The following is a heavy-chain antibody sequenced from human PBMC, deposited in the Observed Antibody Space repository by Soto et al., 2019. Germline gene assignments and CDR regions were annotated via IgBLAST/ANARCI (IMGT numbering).Heavy chain of an antibody. J-gene: IGHJ4*02. V-gene: IGHV1-69*12. CDR3: ARDRCIGPCLNQTDY. CDR1: GGTFSSYA. D-gene: IGHD2-8*01. CDR2: IIPIFGTA. Sequence: QVQLVQSGAEVKKPGSSVKVSCKASGGTFSSYAISWVRQAPGQGLEWMGGIIPIFGTANYAQKFQGRVMITADEATSTAYMELSSLRSKDTAVYYCARDRCIGPCLNQTDYWGQGTLVTVSS.